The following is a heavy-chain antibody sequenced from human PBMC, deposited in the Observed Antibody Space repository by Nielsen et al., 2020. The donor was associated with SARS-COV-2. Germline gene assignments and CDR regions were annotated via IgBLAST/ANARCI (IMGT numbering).Heavy chain of an antibody. CDR1: GLSLRSYT. CDR3: TKTQYSSTWY. Sequence: GGSLRLSCAASGLSLRSYTMHWVRQAPGKGLEWVSSIYSSGTYTNYAASVKGRLTISSDKAINTVYLQMNSLSPDDTAVYYCTKTQYSSTWYWGQGTLVTVSS. CDR2: IYSSGTYT. D-gene: IGHD6-13*01. J-gene: IGHJ4*02. V-gene: IGHV3-21*04.